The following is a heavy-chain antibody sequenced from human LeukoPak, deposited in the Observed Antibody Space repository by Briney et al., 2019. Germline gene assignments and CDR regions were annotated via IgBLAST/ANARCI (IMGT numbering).Heavy chain of an antibody. CDR1: GGSISSYF. CDR2: IYTSGST. V-gene: IGHV4-4*07. J-gene: IGHJ5*02. D-gene: IGHD3-10*01. Sequence: SETLSLTCTVSGGSISSYFWSWIRQPAGKGLEWIGRIYTSGSTNYNPSLKSRVTMSVDTCKNQFSLKLSSVTAADTAVYYCARDRDYYGSGSYGWFDPWGQGTLVTVSS. CDR3: ARDRDYYGSGSYGWFDP.